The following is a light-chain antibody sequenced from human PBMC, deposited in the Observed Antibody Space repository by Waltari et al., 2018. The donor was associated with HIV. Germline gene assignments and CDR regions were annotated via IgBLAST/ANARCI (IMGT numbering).Light chain of an antibody. CDR2: YAA. J-gene: IGKJ2*01. V-gene: IGKV6-21*01. CDR1: QSIGSS. Sequence: EIVLTQSPDFQSVSPKEKVTITCRASQSIGSSLHWYQQKPDQSPKLLIKYAARSFSGVPSRFSGSGSGTDFNLTINRLEGEDAATYYCHQSSSLPHTFGQGTKLEIK. CDR3: HQSSSLPHT.